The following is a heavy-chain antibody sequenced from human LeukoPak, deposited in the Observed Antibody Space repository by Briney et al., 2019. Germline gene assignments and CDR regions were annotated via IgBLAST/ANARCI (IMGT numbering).Heavy chain of an antibody. CDR1: GFTFSAYV. Sequence: GGSLRLSCVASGFTFSAYVMNWIRQAPGKGLEWVSYISSSSSTIYYADSVKGRFTISRDNAKNSLYLQMNSLRAEDTAVYYCATSGYSSAGYWGQGTLVTVSS. CDR2: ISSSSSTI. D-gene: IGHD6-19*01. V-gene: IGHV3-48*04. J-gene: IGHJ4*02. CDR3: ATSGYSSAGY.